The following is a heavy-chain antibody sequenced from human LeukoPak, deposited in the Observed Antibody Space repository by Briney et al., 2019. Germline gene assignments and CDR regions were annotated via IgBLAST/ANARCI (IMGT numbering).Heavy chain of an antibody. V-gene: IGHV1-69*08. J-gene: IGHJ5*02. Sequence: SVKVSCKASGGSFSDYSISWVRQAPGQGLEWMGRIIAILDTAHYAQKFQGRFTITADKSTTTVYMELSSLRSDDTAVYYCVRSGYDYDWFDPWGQGTLATVSS. CDR3: VRSGYDYDWFDP. D-gene: IGHD5-12*01. CDR1: GGSFSDYS. CDR2: IIAILDTA.